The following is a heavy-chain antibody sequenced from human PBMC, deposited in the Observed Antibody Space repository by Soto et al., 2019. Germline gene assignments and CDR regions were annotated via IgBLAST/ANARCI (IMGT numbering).Heavy chain of an antibody. CDR1: YGSISVNNVF. Sequence: QLQLQESGPGLVKPWETLSLTCTVSYGSISVNNVFWGWVRQPPGKGLEWIGNIDYSGTAYFNPSLGTRVTFPVDTSKNQFSLTLYSVTAADTAVYYCARTTGRHLDFWGQGILVTVSS. V-gene: IGHV4-39*01. CDR2: IDYSGTA. D-gene: IGHD4-4*01. J-gene: IGHJ4*02. CDR3: ARTTGRHLDF.